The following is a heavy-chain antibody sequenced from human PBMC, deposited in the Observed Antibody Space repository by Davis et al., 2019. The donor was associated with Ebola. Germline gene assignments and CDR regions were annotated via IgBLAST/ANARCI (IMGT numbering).Heavy chain of an antibody. J-gene: IGHJ4*02. V-gene: IGHV3-30-3*01. CDR3: ARATSWFGELPFDY. CDR2: ISYDGSNK. CDR1: GFTFSSYA. D-gene: IGHD3-10*01. Sequence: GGSLRLSCAASGFTFSSYAMHWVRQAPGKGLEWVAVISYDGSNKYYADSVKGRFTISRDNSKNTLYLQMNSLRAEDTAVYYCARATSWFGELPFDYWGRGTLVTVSS.